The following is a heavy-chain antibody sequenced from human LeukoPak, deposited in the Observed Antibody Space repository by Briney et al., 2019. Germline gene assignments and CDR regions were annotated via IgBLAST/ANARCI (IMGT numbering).Heavy chain of an antibody. CDR2: INPNSGGT. D-gene: IGHD1-26*01. Sequence: EASVKVSCKASGYTFTGYYMHWVRQAPGQGLEWMGWINPNSGGTNYAQKFQGWVTITRDTSISTAYMELSRLRSDDTAVYYCARAAGGYYYYYYGMDVWGQGTTVTVSS. CDR3: ARAAGGYYYYYYGMDV. CDR1: GYTFTGYY. J-gene: IGHJ6*02. V-gene: IGHV1-2*04.